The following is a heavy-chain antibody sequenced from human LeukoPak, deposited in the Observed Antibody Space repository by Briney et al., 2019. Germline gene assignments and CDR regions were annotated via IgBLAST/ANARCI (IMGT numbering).Heavy chain of an antibody. CDR1: GGSITSNSHH. CDR3: ARRGDILTDYAFDY. D-gene: IGHD3-9*01. V-gene: IGHV4-39*01. Sequence: SETLSLTCTVSGGSITSNSHHWDWIRQAPGKVLEWIGNIYYSGTTSYNPSLQSRVSISVDTSKNQLSLRLSSVTAADTAVYYCARRGDILTDYAFDYWGQGTLVTVSS. CDR2: IYYSGTT. J-gene: IGHJ4*02.